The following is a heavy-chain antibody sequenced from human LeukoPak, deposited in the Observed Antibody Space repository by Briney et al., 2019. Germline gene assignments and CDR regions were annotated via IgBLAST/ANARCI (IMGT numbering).Heavy chain of an antibody. D-gene: IGHD4-17*01. J-gene: IGHJ4*02. Sequence: SETLSLTCAVYGGSFSGYYWSWIRQPPGKGLEWIGEINHSGSTNYNPSLKSRVTISVDTSKNQFSLKLSSVTAADTAVYYCARDQRRHYGDYGHYFDYWGQGTLVTVSS. CDR2: INHSGST. V-gene: IGHV4-34*01. CDR3: ARDQRRHYGDYGHYFDY. CDR1: GGSFSGYY.